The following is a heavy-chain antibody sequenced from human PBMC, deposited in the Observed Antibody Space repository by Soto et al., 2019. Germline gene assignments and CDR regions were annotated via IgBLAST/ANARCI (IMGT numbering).Heavy chain of an antibody. D-gene: IGHD3-9*01. J-gene: IGHJ4*02. V-gene: IGHV4-39*07. CDR2: IYYSGST. Sequence: PSETLSLTCTVSGGSISSSSYYWGWIRQPPGKGLEWIGSIYYSGSTYYNPSLKSRVTISVDTSKNQFSLKLSSVTAADTAVYYCARDREMTGVDYWGQGTLVTVSS. CDR3: ARDREMTGVDY. CDR1: GGSISSSSYY.